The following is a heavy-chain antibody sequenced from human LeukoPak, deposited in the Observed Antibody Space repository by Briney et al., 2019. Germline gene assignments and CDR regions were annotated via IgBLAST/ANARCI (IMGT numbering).Heavy chain of an antibody. CDR2: VNHSGST. D-gene: IGHD4-17*01. J-gene: IGHJ4*02. Sequence: PSETLSLTCAVSGGSFIGFHWNWIRQSPTRGLEWIGEVNHSGSTNYNPSLKGRVTISVDTSKNQFSLKLRSVTAADTAVYYCARDSTTVIAVSYYFDFWGQGTQVTVSS. CDR3: ARDSTTVIAVSYYFDF. V-gene: IGHV4-34*01. CDR1: GGSFIGFH.